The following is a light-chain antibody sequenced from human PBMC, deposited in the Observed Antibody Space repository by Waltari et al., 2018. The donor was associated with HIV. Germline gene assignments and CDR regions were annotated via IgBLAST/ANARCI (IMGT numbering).Light chain of an antibody. CDR2: EVS. CDR1: SSDIGDYNY. V-gene: IGLV2-14*01. CDR3: SSYTTSSTVV. J-gene: IGLJ2*01. Sequence: QSALTQPASVSGSPGQSITISCTGTSSDIGDYNYVSWYQHHPGKAPKVMIYEVSNRPSGVSNRFSCSKSGNTASLTISGLQAEDEADYYCSSYTTSSTVVFGGGTKLTVL.